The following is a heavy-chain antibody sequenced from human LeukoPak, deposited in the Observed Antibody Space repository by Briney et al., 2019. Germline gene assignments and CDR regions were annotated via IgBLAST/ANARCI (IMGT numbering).Heavy chain of an antibody. V-gene: IGHV4-59*11. CDR2: IYYSGST. CDR3: ARWRVVGATWFDP. D-gene: IGHD1-26*01. J-gene: IGHJ5*02. CDR1: GGSISSHY. Sequence: SETLSLTCTVSGGSISSHYWSWIQQPPGKGLEWIGYIYYSGSTNYNPSLKSRVTISVDTSKNQFSLKLSSVTAADTAVYYCARWRVVGATWFDPWGQGTLVTVSS.